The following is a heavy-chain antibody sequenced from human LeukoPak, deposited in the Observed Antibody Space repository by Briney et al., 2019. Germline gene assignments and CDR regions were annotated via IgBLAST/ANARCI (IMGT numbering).Heavy chain of an antibody. CDR2: INTDGSTI. J-gene: IGHJ4*02. D-gene: IGHD2-2*01. CDR3: ARERKSSTSMDY. Sequence: PGGSLRLSCAPSGFTFSSYWMHWVRQAPGKELVWVSRINTDGSTITYADSVKGRFTISRDNAKNTLYLQMNSLRGEDTAVYFCARERKSSTSMDYWGQGTLVTVSS. CDR1: GFTFSSYW. V-gene: IGHV3-74*01.